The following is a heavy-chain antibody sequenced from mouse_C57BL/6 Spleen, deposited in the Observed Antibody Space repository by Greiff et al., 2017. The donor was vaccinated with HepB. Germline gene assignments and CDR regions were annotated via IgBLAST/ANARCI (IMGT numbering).Heavy chain of an antibody. J-gene: IGHJ4*01. D-gene: IGHD1-1*01. Sequence: VQLVESGAELVKPGASVKISCKASGYAFSSYWMNWVKQRPGKGLEWIGQIYPGDGDTNYNGKFKGKATLTADKSSSTAYMQLSSLTSEDSAVYFCARALITTVVAPPMDYWGQGTSVTVSS. CDR2: IYPGDGDT. CDR1: GYAFSSYW. V-gene: IGHV1-80*01. CDR3: ARALITTVVAPPMDY.